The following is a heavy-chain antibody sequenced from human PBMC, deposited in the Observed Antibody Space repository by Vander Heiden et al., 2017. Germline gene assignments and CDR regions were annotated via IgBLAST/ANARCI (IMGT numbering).Heavy chain of an antibody. CDR3: GRLFGGYGLMDY. J-gene: IGHJ4*02. CDR2: VGHSGIA. V-gene: IGHV4-59*01. D-gene: IGHD5-12*01. Sequence: QVQLQESGPRLVKPSETLSITCTVSGGSIIGYYWSWIRQSPGKGLEWIGYVGHSGIANYNPSLKSRVTISVDTSNNQFSLKLTSVTAADTAVYYCGRLFGGYGLMDYWGQGSLVTVS. CDR1: GGSIIGYY.